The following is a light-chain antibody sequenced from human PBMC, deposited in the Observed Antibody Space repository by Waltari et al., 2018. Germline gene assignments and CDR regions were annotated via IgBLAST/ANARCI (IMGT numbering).Light chain of an antibody. Sequence: QSVLTQPPSASGTPGQQVTIHCSGSSSNIGTNTANWYQQLPGTAPKLLIYSNNQRPSGVPDRISGSKSGTSASLAISGLQSEDEADYYCAAWDDSLNGVFGGGTKLTVL. V-gene: IGLV1-44*01. CDR3: AAWDDSLNGV. J-gene: IGLJ3*02. CDR1: SSNIGTNT. CDR2: SNN.